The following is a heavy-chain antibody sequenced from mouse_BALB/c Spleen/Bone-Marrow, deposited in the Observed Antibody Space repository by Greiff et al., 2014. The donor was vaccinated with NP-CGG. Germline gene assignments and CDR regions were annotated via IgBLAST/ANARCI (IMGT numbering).Heavy chain of an antibody. V-gene: IGHV2-6-2*01. CDR2: IWSDGST. Sequence: QVQLQQSGPDLVAPSQSLSITYTVSGFSLTSYGVHWVRQPPGKGLEWLVVIWSDGSTTYNSALKSRLSISKDNSKSQVFLKMNSLQTDDTAMYYCARHEHDYGFAYWGQGTLVTVSA. CDR1: GFSLTSYG. D-gene: IGHD2-4*01. J-gene: IGHJ3*01. CDR3: ARHEHDYGFAY.